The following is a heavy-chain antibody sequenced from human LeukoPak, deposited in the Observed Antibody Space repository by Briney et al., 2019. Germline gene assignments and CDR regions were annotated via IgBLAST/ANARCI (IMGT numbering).Heavy chain of an antibody. CDR1: GFTFSSYW. CDR3: ARDCGSSWPDVFDI. D-gene: IGHD6-13*01. V-gene: IGHV3-74*01. Sequence: AGGSLRLSCAASGFTFSSYWMHWVRQAPGKGLVWVSRINSDGSSTSYADSVKGRFTISRDNTKNTLYLQMNSLRAEDTAEYYCARDCGSSWPDVFDIWSQETMVTVYS. CDR2: INSDGSST. J-gene: IGHJ3*02.